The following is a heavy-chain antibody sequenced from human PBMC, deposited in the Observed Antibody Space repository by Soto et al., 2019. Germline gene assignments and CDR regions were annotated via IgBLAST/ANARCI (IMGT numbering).Heavy chain of an antibody. J-gene: IGHJ4*02. Sequence: QVQLVQSGAEVKKPGSSVKVSCGASGSGGTFSSYTFSWVRQAPGQGLEWMGRIIPILDITNYAQRFQGRVTITADKSTSTAYMEVSSLRSEDTAVYYCARSSIAVDYYCDSWGQGTLVTVSS. V-gene: IGHV1-69*02. CDR3: ARSSIAVDYYCDS. CDR2: IIPILDIT. D-gene: IGHD6-19*01. CDR1: GSGGTFSSYT.